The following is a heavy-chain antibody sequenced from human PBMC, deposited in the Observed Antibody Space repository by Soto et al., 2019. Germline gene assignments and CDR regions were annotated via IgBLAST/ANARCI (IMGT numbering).Heavy chain of an antibody. V-gene: IGHV4-39*01. CDR2: IYYSGST. CDR1: GGSISSSSYY. CDR3: YSSGWYGRIDY. Sequence: QLQLQESGPGLVKPSETLSLTCTVSGGSISSSSYYWGWIRQPPGKGLEWIGSIYYSGSTYYNPSLKSRVTISVDTSQNQFSLKLSSVTAADTAVYYCYSSGWYGRIDYWGQGTLVTVSS. J-gene: IGHJ4*02. D-gene: IGHD6-19*01.